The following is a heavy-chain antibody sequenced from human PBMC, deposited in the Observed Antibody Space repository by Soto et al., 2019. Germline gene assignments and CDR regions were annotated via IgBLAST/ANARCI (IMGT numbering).Heavy chain of an antibody. J-gene: IGHJ4*02. CDR1: GGSFSGYY. CDR3: ARGRGYSYGYLLYYFDY. CDR2: INHSGST. D-gene: IGHD5-18*01. V-gene: IGHV4-34*01. Sequence: QVQLQQWGAGLLKPSETLSLTCAVYGGSFSGYYWSWIRQPPGKGLEWIGEINHSGSTNYNPSLKSRVTISVDTSKNQFSLKLSSVTAADTAVYYCARGRGYSYGYLLYYFDYWGQGTLVTVSS.